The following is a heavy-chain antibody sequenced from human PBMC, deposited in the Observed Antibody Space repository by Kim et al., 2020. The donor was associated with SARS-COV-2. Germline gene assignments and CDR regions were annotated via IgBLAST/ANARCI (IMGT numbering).Heavy chain of an antibody. J-gene: IGHJ5*01. V-gene: IGHV3-23*01. CDR3: AKDVSGWYENWFDS. Sequence: GGSLRLSCAASGFTFSSYAMSWVRQAPGKGLEWVSSISGSGGSTYYADSVKGRFTISRDNSKNTLFLQMKSLSAEDTAVYYCAKDVSGWYENWFDSWGQGTLVTVSS. CDR2: ISGSGGST. CDR1: GFTFSSYA. D-gene: IGHD6-19*01.